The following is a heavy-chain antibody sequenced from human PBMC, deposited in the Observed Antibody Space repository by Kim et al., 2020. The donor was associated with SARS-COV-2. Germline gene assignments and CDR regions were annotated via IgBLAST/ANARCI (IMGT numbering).Heavy chain of an antibody. Sequence: ASVKVSCKASGYTFTSYGISWVRQAPGQGLEWMGWISAYNGNTNYAQKLQGRVTMTTDTSTSTAYMELRSLRSDDTAVYYCARDLYYYDSSGYFRPLGADYWGQGTLVTVSS. CDR3: ARDLYYYDSSGYFRPLGADY. CDR1: GYTFTSYG. D-gene: IGHD3-22*01. J-gene: IGHJ4*02. CDR2: ISAYNGNT. V-gene: IGHV1-18*01.